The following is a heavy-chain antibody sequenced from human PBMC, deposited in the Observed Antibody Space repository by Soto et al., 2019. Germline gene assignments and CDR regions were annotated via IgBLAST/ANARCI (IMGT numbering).Heavy chain of an antibody. D-gene: IGHD3-3*01. CDR3: AAARTIFGVDFYYYCYGMDV. Sequence: GASVKVSCKASGFTFTSSAVQWVRQARGQRLEWIGWIVVGSGNTNYAQKFQERVTITRDMSTSTAYMELSSLRSEDTAVYYCAAARTIFGVDFYYYCYGMDVWGQGTTVTVSS. CDR1: GFTFTSSA. V-gene: IGHV1-58*01. J-gene: IGHJ6*02. CDR2: IVVGSGNT.